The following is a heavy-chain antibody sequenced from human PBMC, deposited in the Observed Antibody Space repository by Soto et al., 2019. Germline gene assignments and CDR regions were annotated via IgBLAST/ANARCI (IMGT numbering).Heavy chain of an antibody. CDR1: GFTFSSYG. D-gene: IGHD3-10*01. V-gene: IGHV3-33*01. Sequence: PGGSLRLSCAASGFTFSSYGMHWVRQAPGKGLEWVAVIWYDGSNKYYADSVKGRFTISRDNSKNTLYLQMNSLRAEDTAVYYCARDKRPWQITMVSWFDPWGQGTLVTVSS. J-gene: IGHJ5*02. CDR2: IWYDGSNK. CDR3: ARDKRPWQITMVSWFDP.